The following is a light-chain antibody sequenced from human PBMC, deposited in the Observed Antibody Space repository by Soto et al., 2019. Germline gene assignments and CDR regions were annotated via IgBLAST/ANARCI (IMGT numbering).Light chain of an antibody. CDR2: AAS. Sequence: EIVLTQSPGTLSLSPGERATLYCRASQSVSSSYLAWYQQKPGQAPRLLIYAASSRATGIPDRFSGSGSGTDFTLTISRLEPEDFAVYYCQQYGNSPLWTFGQGTKVEIK. J-gene: IGKJ1*01. V-gene: IGKV3-20*01. CDR3: QQYGNSPLWT. CDR1: QSVSSSY.